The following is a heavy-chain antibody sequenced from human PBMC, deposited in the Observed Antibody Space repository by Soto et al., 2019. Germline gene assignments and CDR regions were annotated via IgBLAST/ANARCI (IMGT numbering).Heavy chain of an antibody. J-gene: IGHJ4*02. CDR1: GFTFSSYS. V-gene: IGHV3-21*01. D-gene: IGHD3-10*01. CDR2: ISSSSSYI. Sequence: EVQLVESGGGLVKPGGSLRLSCAASGFTFSSYSMSWVRQAPGKGLEWVSSISSSSSYIYYADSVKGRFTISRDNAKNSLYLQMNSLRAEDTAVYYCARDLGGSGSGPIDYWGQGTLVTVSS. CDR3: ARDLGGSGSGPIDY.